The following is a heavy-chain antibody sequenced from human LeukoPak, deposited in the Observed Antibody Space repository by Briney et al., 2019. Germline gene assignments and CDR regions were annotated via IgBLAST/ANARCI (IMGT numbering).Heavy chain of an antibody. CDR2: FKSKTDGGTT. D-gene: IGHD3-10*01. Sequence: PGGSLRLSCAASGFTFSNAWMSWVRQAPGKGLEGFGRFKSKTDGGTTDYAAPVKGRFTISRGDSKNTLYLQMNSLKTEDTAVYYCTTGGSMVRGVIRYYWGQGTLVTVSS. CDR1: GFTFSNAW. J-gene: IGHJ4*02. V-gene: IGHV3-15*01. CDR3: TTGGSMVRGVIRYY.